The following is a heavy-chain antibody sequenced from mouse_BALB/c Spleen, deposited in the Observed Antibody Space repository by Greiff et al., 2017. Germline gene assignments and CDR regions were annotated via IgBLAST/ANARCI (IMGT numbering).Heavy chain of an antibody. V-gene: IGHV14-4*02. Sequence: EVQLVESGAELVRSGASVKLSCTASGFNIKDYYMHWVKQRPEQGLEWIGWIDPENGDTEYAPKFQGKATMTADTSSNTAYLQLSSLTSEDTAVYYCNADSLLRLLDYWGQGTTLTVSS. D-gene: IGHD1-2*01. J-gene: IGHJ2*01. CDR3: NADSLLRLLDY. CDR1: GFNIKDYY. CDR2: IDPENGDT.